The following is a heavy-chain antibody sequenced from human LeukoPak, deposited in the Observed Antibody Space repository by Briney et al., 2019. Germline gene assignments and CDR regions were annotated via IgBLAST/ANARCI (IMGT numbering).Heavy chain of an antibody. V-gene: IGHV4-59*01. D-gene: IGHD3-10*01. CDR3: ARDSLYGSGIFDI. CDR1: GGSISSYY. J-gene: IGHJ3*02. Sequence: SETLSLTCTVSGGSISSYYWSWIRQPPGKGLEWIGYIYYSWSTNYNPSLKSRVTISVDTSKNQFSLKLSSVTAADTAVYYCARDSLYGSGIFDIWGQGTMVTVSS. CDR2: IYYSWST.